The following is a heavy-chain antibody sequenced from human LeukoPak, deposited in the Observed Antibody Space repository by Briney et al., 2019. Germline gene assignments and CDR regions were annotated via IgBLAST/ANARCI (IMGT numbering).Heavy chain of an antibody. J-gene: IGHJ6*02. CDR1: GFTFSESW. CDR3: ATFINWVAGDV. V-gene: IGHV3-7*01. CDR2: INHEGGGI. Sequence: GGSLRLSCAASGFTFSESWMTWVRQVPGQGLEWVAHINHEGGGIQYVDSVKGRFTISRDNAKGSVYLQMNSLRAEDTAIYHCATFINWVAGDVWGQGTTVIVSS. D-gene: IGHD1-1*01.